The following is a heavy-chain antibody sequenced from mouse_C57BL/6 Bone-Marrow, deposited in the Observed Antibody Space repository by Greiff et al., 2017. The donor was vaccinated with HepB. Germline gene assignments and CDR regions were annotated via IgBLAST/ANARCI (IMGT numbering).Heavy chain of an antibody. V-gene: IGHV1-39*01. CDR1: GYSFTDYH. Sequence: EVQLQQSGPELVKPGASVKISCKASGYSFTDYHMNWVKQSNGKSLEWIGVINPNYGTTSYNQKFKGKATLTVDQSSSTAYMQLNSLTSEDSAVYYCASGRNYDNYAMDYWGQGTSVTVSS. D-gene: IGHD2-4*01. J-gene: IGHJ4*01. CDR3: ASGRNYDNYAMDY. CDR2: INPNYGTT.